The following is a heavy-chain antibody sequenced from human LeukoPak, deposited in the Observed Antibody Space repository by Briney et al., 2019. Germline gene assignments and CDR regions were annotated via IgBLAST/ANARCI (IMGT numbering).Heavy chain of an antibody. D-gene: IGHD3-22*01. J-gene: IGHJ4*02. CDR3: AADIDDYEGSGYYKNFDY. CDR2: IVGGNDNT. CDR1: GFTFAISA. V-gene: IGHV1-58*01. Sequence: SVKVSCKGTGFTFAISAVQWVRRGRGQRLGWIGWIVGGNDNTDYAQKFQERVTITRHMSTTTVYMELSSLRSEDTAVYYCAADIDDYEGSGYYKNFDYWGEGSLVTVCS.